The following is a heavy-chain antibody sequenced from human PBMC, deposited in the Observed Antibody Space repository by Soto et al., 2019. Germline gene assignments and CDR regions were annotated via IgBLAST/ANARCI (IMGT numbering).Heavy chain of an antibody. J-gene: IGHJ3*02. D-gene: IGHD3-10*01. CDR3: ARFDKDMVRAFDI. V-gene: IGHV5-51*01. Sequence: RGESLKISCKASGYSFSNYWIGWVRQMPGKGLEWMGLIYPADSDTRYSPSFQGQVTISADKSSSTAYMQWSSLKASDTAKYFCARFDKDMVRAFDIWGQGTMVTVSS. CDR2: IYPADSDT. CDR1: GYSFSNYW.